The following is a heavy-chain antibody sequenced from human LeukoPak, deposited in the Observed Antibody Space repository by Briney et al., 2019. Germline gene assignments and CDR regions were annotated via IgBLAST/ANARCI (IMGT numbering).Heavy chain of an antibody. CDR2: IYYSGST. D-gene: IGHD6-13*01. CDR3: ARHEVGSSWYGPYYYYGMDV. CDR1: GGSFSGYY. V-gene: IGHV4-59*08. J-gene: IGHJ6*02. Sequence: SETLSLTCAVYGGSFSGYYWSWIRQPPGKGLEWIGYIYYSGSTNYNPSLKSRVTISVDTSKNQFSLKLSSVTAADTAVYYCARHEVGSSWYGPYYYYGMDVWGQGTTVTVSS.